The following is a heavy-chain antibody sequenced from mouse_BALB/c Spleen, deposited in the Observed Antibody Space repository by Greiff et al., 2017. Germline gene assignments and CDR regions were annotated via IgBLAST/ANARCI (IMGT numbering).Heavy chain of an antibody. J-gene: IGHJ4*01. CDR2: ISYDGSN. V-gene: IGHV3-6*02. CDR1: GYSITSGYY. Sequence: EVKLMESGPGLVKPSQSLSLTCSVTGYSITSGYYWNWIRQFPGNKLEWMGYISYDGSNNYNPSLKNRISITRDTSKNQFFLKLNSVTTEDTATYYCARWLPKAMDYWGQGTSVTVSS. D-gene: IGHD2-2*01. CDR3: ARWLPKAMDY.